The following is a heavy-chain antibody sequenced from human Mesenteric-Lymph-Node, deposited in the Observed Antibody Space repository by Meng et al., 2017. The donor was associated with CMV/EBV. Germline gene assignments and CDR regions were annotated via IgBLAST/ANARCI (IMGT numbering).Heavy chain of an antibody. CDR3: VKAREAFGDYAAGDA. J-gene: IGHJ5*02. CDR1: GFRFTAYS. V-gene: IGHV3-48*04. Sequence: ESLKIPCAASGFRFTAYSMHWVCQAPGKGLEWISYITESSMTIHYSGSVKGRFTISRDNAKNSVYLHMNSLTAEDTAVYFCVKAREAFGDYAAGDAWGQGTLVTVSS. CDR2: ITESSMTI. D-gene: IGHD4-17*01.